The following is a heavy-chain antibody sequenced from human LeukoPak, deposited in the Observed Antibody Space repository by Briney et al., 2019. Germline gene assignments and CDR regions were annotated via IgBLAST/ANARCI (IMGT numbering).Heavy chain of an antibody. CDR2: SSSSSSSI. D-gene: IGHD2-15*01. Sequence: PGGSLRLSCTASGFTFNIYSMSWVRQAPGKGLEWVSSSSSSSSSIYYADSLKGQFTISRDHAKNSLYLQMNNLRAEDTAVYYCARGPSCSSVSCYTTGLFDYWGRGTLVTVSS. V-gene: IGHV3-21*01. J-gene: IGHJ4*02. CDR3: ARGPSCSSVSCYTTGLFDY. CDR1: GFTFNIYS.